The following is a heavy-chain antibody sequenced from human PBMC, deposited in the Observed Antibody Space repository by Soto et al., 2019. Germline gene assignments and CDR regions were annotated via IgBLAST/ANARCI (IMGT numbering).Heavy chain of an antibody. J-gene: IGHJ4*02. Sequence: ASVKVSCKASGYTFTGYYMHWVRQAPGQGLEWMGWINPNSGGTNYAQKFQGWVTMTRDTSISTAYMELSRLRSDDTAVYYCARTTTYDSSGYGLTYWGQGTLVTVS. V-gene: IGHV1-2*04. CDR3: ARTTTYDSSGYGLTY. CDR2: INPNSGGT. D-gene: IGHD3-22*01. CDR1: GYTFTGYY.